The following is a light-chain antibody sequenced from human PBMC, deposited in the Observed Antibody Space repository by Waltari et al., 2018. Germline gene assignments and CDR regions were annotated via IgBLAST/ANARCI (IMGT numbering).Light chain of an antibody. Sequence: QSALTQPASVSGSPGQSITISCIGTSSDIGGYNYVSWYQQHPGKAPTVMIYDVTKRPSGVSNRFSGSKSGSTASLTISGLQAEDEADYYCSSYTSSNTWVFGGGTKLTVL. V-gene: IGLV2-14*01. CDR2: DVT. CDR3: SSYTSSNTWV. J-gene: IGLJ3*02. CDR1: SSDIGGYNY.